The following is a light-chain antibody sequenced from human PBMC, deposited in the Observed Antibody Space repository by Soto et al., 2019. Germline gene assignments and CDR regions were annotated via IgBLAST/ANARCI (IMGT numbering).Light chain of an antibody. Sequence: QSVLTQPPSVSGAPGQRVTISCTGSSSNIGAGYDVHWYQHLPGTAPKLLIHCNTNRPSGVPDRFSGSKSGTSASLAITGLQAEDEADYYCQSYDSSLSGSWVFGGGTKLTVL. CDR2: CNT. V-gene: IGLV1-40*01. CDR1: SSNIGAGYD. CDR3: QSYDSSLSGSWV. J-gene: IGLJ3*02.